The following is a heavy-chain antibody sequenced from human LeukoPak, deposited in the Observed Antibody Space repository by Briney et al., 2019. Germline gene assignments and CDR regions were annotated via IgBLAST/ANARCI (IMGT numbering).Heavy chain of an antibody. J-gene: IGHJ4*02. CDR2: ISYDGSNK. Sequence: GGSLRLSCAASGFTFSSYAMHWVRQAPGKGLEWVAVISYDGSNKYYADSVKGRFTISRDNSKNTLYLQMNSLRAEDTAVYYCAKDNRSAAGFDYWGQGTLVTVSS. CDR1: GFTFSSYA. V-gene: IGHV3-30-3*01. D-gene: IGHD6-13*01. CDR3: AKDNRSAAGFDY.